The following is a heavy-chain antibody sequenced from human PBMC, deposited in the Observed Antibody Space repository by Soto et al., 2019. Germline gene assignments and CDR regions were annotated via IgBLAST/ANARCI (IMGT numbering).Heavy chain of an antibody. V-gene: IGHV3-74*01. J-gene: IGHJ4*02. Sequence: PGGSLRLSCAASGFTFSSYWMHWVRQAPGKGLVWVSRINSDASSASYADSGKARFTISRDNAKNTLYLQMNSLRAEDTAVYYCGRFQGSCSGYYSIDYWGQGPLVTVSS. CDR3: GRFQGSCSGYYSIDY. CDR1: GFTFSSYW. CDR2: INSDASSA. D-gene: IGHD3-22*01.